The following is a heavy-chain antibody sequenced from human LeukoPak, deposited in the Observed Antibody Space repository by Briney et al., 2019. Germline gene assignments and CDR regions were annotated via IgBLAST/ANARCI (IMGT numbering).Heavy chain of an antibody. J-gene: IGHJ5*02. CDR1: GYTFTSYY. CDR2: INPSGGST. Sequence: ASVKVSCKASGYTFTSYYMHWVRQAPGQGLEWMGIINPSGGSTSYAQKLQGRVTMTTDTSTSTAYMELRSLRSDDTAVYYCAREDCSGGSCYMGSYWFDPWGQGTLVTVSS. D-gene: IGHD2-15*01. CDR3: AREDCSGGSCYMGSYWFDP. V-gene: IGHV1-46*01.